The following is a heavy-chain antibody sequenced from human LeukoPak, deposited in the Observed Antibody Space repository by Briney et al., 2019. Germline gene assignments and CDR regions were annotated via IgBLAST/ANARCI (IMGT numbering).Heavy chain of an antibody. D-gene: IGHD3-3*01. CDR2: ISYYGTNK. CDR3: AKENDFVY. V-gene: IGHV3-30*18. Sequence: GGSLRLSCAASGFTFSNYDMHWVRQAPGKGLEWVAVISYYGTNKYYADSVKGRFTITRENSKSTLYLQMNSLRAEDTAVYYCAKENDFVYWGQGTLVTVSS. CDR1: GFTFSNYD. J-gene: IGHJ4*02.